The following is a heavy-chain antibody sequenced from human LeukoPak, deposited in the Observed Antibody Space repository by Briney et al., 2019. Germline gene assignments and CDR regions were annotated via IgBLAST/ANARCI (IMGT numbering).Heavy chain of an antibody. V-gene: IGHV3-21*01. CDR2: ISSSSSYI. CDR3: ARAPVWGDGYNYFDY. Sequence: GGSLRLSCAASGFTFSSYSMNWVRQAPGKGLKGVSSISSSSSYIYYADSMKGRFTISRDSAKNSLYLQMNSLRAEDTAVYSCARAPVWGDGYNYFDYWGQGTLVTVSS. J-gene: IGHJ4*02. CDR1: GFTFSSYS. D-gene: IGHD5-24*01.